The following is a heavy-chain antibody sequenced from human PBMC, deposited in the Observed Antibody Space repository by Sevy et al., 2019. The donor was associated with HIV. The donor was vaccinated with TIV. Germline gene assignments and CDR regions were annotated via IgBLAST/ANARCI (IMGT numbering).Heavy chain of an antibody. CDR3: ARDRQGITVAGTAIDY. J-gene: IGHJ4*02. CDR2: ISSRSSYT. CDR1: GFTFNEYY. D-gene: IGHD6-19*01. V-gene: IGHV3-11*06. Sequence: GGSLRLSCAASGFTFNEYYMSWIRQAPGKGLEWVSYISSRSSYTNYAASVKGRFTTFRDNAQNSLFLQMNSLRAEDTAVYYCARDRQGITVAGTAIDYWGQGTLVTVSS.